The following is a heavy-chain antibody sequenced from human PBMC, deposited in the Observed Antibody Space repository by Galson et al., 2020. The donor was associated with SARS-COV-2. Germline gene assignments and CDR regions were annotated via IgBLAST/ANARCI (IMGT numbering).Heavy chain of an antibody. CDR1: GFTFSSYS. J-gene: IGHJ3*02. D-gene: IGHD2-2*01. Sequence: GESLKISCAASGFTFSSYSMNWVRQAPGKGLEWVSYISSSSSTIYYADSVKGRFTISRDNAKNSLYLQMNSLRDEDTAVYYCARVHCSSTSCHDAFDIWGQGTMVTVSS. CDR2: ISSSSSTI. CDR3: ARVHCSSTSCHDAFDI. V-gene: IGHV3-48*02.